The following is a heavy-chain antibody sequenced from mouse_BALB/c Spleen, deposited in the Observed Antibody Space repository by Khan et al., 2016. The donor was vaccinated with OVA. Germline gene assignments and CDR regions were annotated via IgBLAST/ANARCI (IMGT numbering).Heavy chain of an antibody. Sequence: VQLQQSGAELVRPGASVKLSCKASGYTFTSYWMNWVKQRPGQGLEWIGMIDPSDSKTHYNQMFKDKAILTVDKSSNTAYMHLSSLTSEDSAVYCCARGGYGTSFAFWGQGTLVTVSA. CDR1: GYTFTSYW. CDR2: IDPSDSKT. CDR3: ARGGYGTSFAF. V-gene: IGHV1-61*01. D-gene: IGHD2-10*02. J-gene: IGHJ3*01.